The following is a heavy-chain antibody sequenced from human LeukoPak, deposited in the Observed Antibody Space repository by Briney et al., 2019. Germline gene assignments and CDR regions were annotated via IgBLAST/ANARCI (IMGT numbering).Heavy chain of an antibody. Sequence: ASVKVSCKASGYTFTGYYMHWVRQAPGQGLEWMGWINPNSGGTNYAQKFQGRVTMTRDTSISTAYMELSRLRSDDTAVYYCARVRWEREGDFDYWGQGTLVTVSS. J-gene: IGHJ4*02. CDR2: INPNSGGT. CDR1: GYTFTGYY. D-gene: IGHD1-26*01. V-gene: IGHV1-2*02. CDR3: ARVRWEREGDFDY.